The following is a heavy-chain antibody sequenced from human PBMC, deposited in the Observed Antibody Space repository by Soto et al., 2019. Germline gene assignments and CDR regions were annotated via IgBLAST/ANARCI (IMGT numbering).Heavy chain of an antibody. CDR2: IDPSDSYT. CDR1: GYSFTSYW. V-gene: IGHV5-10-1*01. Sequence: VESLKISCKGSGYSFTSYWISCVLQVPGKGLEWMGRIDPSDSYTNYSPSFQGHVTISADKSISTAYLQWSSLKASDTAMYYCASSSDPRSYPFDYWGQGTLVTVSS. J-gene: IGHJ4*02. CDR3: ASSSDPRSYPFDY. D-gene: IGHD2-2*01.